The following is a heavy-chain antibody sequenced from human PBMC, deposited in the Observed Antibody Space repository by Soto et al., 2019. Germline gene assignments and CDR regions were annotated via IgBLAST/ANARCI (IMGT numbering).Heavy chain of an antibody. CDR3: ARAGYYDSSGYANWFDP. D-gene: IGHD3-22*01. CDR1: GGTFSSYA. J-gene: IGHJ5*02. V-gene: IGHV1-69*13. Sequence: GASVKVSCKASGGTFSSYAISWVRQAPGQGLEWMGGIIPIFGTANYAQKFQGRVTITADESTSTAYMELSSLRSEDTAVYYCARAGYYDSSGYANWFDPWGQGTLVTAPQ. CDR2: IIPIFGTA.